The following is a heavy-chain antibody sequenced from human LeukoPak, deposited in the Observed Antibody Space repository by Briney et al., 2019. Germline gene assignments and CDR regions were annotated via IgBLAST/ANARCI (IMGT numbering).Heavy chain of an antibody. CDR1: GGSISSSSYY. CDR2: ICYSGSSS. J-gene: IGHJ4*02. CDR3: ARRAREFGWVFDY. V-gene: IGHV4-39*01. D-gene: IGHD3-10*01. Sequence: SETLSLTCTVSGGSISSSSYYWGWIRQPPGKGLEWIVSICYSGSSSYYNPSLKSRVTISVDTSKNQFSLKLSSVTAADTAVYYCARRAREFGWVFDYWGQGTLVTVSS.